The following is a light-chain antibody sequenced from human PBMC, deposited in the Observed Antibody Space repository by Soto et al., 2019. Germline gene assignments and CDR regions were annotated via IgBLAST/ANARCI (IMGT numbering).Light chain of an antibody. Sequence: EVVLTQSPATLSLSPGERATLSCRASQSVSSYLAWYRQKPGQAPRLLIYDASNRATGIPARFSGSGSGTDFTLTISSLEPEDFAVYYCQQYGSSVTFGQGTRLEIK. CDR3: QQYGSSVT. CDR2: DAS. J-gene: IGKJ5*01. V-gene: IGKV3-11*01. CDR1: QSVSSY.